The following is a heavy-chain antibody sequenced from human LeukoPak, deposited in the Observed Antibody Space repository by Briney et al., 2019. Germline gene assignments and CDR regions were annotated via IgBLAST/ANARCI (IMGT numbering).Heavy chain of an antibody. Sequence: GGSLRLSCAASGFTFSSYDMHWVRQATGKGLEWVSAIGTAGDTYYPGSVKGRFTISRENAKKTLYLQMNSLRAGDTAVYYCARALNVGGAHDAFDIWGQGTMVTVSS. J-gene: IGHJ3*02. CDR2: IGTAGDT. V-gene: IGHV3-13*01. CDR1: GFTFSSYD. CDR3: ARALNVGGAHDAFDI. D-gene: IGHD2-21*01.